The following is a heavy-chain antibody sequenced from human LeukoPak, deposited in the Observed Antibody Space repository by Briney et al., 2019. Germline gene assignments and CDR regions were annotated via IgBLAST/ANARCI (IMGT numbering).Heavy chain of an antibody. D-gene: IGHD4-11*01. V-gene: IGHV3-7*01. CDR3: AREDQATVSEVGFDY. CDR1: GFTFSSYW. Sequence: GGSLRLSCAASGFTFSSYWMSWVRQAPGKGLEWVATIRQDGSQKYYVDSVKGRFTISRDIAKNSLYLQMNSLRAEDTAVYYCAREDQATVSEVGFDYWGQGTLVTVSS. J-gene: IGHJ4*02. CDR2: IRQDGSQK.